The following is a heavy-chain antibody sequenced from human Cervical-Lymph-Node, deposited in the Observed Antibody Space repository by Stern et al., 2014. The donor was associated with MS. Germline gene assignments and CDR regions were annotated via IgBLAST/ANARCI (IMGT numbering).Heavy chain of an antibody. Sequence: QLVQSGAEVKKPGTSVKVSCKASGFAFSSSAVQWVRQARGQRLEWIGWIVVGTSNTNYAQKFQERVTITRDMSTSTAYMELSSLRSEDTAVYYCAARPFAYSTSPGWFDPWGQGTLVTVSS. CDR1: GFAFSSSA. J-gene: IGHJ5*02. CDR2: IVVGTSNT. CDR3: AARPFAYSTSPGWFDP. V-gene: IGHV1-58*01. D-gene: IGHD6-6*01.